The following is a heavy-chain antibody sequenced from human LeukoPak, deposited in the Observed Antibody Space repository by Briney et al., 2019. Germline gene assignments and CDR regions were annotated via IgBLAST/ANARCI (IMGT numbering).Heavy chain of an antibody. V-gene: IGHV3-66*01. J-gene: IGHJ3*02. D-gene: IGHD3-16*01. CDR3: ATEPRRLGDLLTI. Sequence: PGGSLRLSCAASGFTVSNNHMIWVRQAPGKGLEWVSVIFSGGSTYFADSVKGRFTISRDSSKNTLYLQMNSLGAEDTAVYYCATEPRRLGDLLTIWGQGTMVTVSS. CDR1: GFTVSNNH. CDR2: IFSGGST.